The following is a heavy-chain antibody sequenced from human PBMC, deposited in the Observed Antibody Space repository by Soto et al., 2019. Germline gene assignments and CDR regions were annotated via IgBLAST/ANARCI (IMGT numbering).Heavy chain of an antibody. D-gene: IGHD2-8*02. V-gene: IGHV3-30*18. CDR3: ANGLRVIWSFDY. CDR2: ISNDGSNK. CDR1: GFSFSTYG. J-gene: IGHJ4*02. Sequence: GGSLRLTCAASGFSFSTYGMHWVRQAPGKGLEWVAFISNDGSNKYYADSVKGRFTISRDNSKNTLYLQMNSLRAEDTAVYYCANGLRVIWSFDYWGPGTLVTVSS.